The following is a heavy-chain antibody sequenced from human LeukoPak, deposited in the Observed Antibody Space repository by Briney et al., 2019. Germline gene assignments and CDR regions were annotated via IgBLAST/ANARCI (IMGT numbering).Heavy chain of an antibody. J-gene: IGHJ4*02. Sequence: PGGSLRLSCTASGFTLSSYSMNWVRQAPGKGLEWVSFISSSNIYYGDSVKGRFTISRDNVKNSVYLQMNSLRAEDAAVYFCAKAPVTSCRGAYCYPFDSWGQGTLVTVSS. CDR2: ISSSNI. CDR1: GFTLSSYS. D-gene: IGHD2-21*01. V-gene: IGHV3-21*04. CDR3: AKAPVTSCRGAYCYPFDS.